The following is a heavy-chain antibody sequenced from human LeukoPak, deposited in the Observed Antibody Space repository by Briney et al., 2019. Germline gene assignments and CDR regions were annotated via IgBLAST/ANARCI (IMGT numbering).Heavy chain of an antibody. Sequence: SETLSLTCTVSGGSINSSSYYWGWIRQPPGKGLEWIGSIYYSGNTYYNPSLKIRVTISLHSSKNQFSLQLSSVTAADTTVYYCARRAVRGVTGFDPWGQGTLVTVSS. V-gene: IGHV4-39*01. CDR3: ARRAVRGVTGFDP. CDR2: IYYSGNT. J-gene: IGHJ5*02. D-gene: IGHD3-10*01. CDR1: GGSINSSSYY.